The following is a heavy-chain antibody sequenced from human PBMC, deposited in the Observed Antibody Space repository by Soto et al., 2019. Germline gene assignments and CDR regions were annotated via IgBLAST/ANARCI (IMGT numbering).Heavy chain of an antibody. D-gene: IGHD3-9*01. CDR1: GGSISSGDYY. CDR3: ARQRHMYDILTGSSYYYGMDV. CDR2: IYYSGST. Sequence: SETLSLTCTVSGGSISSGDYYWSWIRQPPGKGLEWIGYIYYSGSTYYNPSLKSRVTISVDTSKNQFSLKLSSVTAADTAVYYCARQRHMYDILTGSSYYYGMDVWGQGTTVTVSS. J-gene: IGHJ6*02. V-gene: IGHV4-30-4*01.